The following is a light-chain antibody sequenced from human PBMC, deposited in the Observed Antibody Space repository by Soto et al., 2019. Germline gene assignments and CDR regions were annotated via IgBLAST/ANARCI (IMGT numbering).Light chain of an antibody. V-gene: IGKV1-27*01. CDR2: AAS. J-gene: IGKJ4*01. CDR1: LGISDF. Sequence: DIQMTQSPSSLSASVGDRVNITCRASLGISDFLAWYQHKPGKVPKLLIYAASTLHSGVSSRFSGSGSGTDFTLTISSLQPEDVATYYCQKYNSAPLTFGGGTKVEVQ. CDR3: QKYNSAPLT.